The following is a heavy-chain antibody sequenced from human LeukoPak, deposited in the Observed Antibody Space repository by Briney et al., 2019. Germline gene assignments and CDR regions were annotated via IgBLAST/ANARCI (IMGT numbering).Heavy chain of an antibody. Sequence: SETLSLTCSVSGGSISTYYWTWIRQPPGKGLEWIGRIYTSGSTNYNPSLKSRVTMSVDTSKNQFSLKLSSVTAADTAVYYCARGTRGYFDYWGQGTLVTVSS. CDR2: IYTSGST. V-gene: IGHV4-4*07. CDR1: GGSISTYY. D-gene: IGHD1-14*01. CDR3: ARGTRGYFDY. J-gene: IGHJ4*02.